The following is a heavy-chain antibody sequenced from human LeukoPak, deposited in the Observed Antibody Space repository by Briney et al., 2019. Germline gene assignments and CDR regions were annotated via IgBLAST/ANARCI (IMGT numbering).Heavy chain of an antibody. CDR1: GASISSGLHY. V-gene: IGHV4-61*02. Sequence: SQTLSLTCTVSGASISSGLHYWSWIRQSAGKGLEWIGRFYISGSTDYNPALKSRVTISVDTSRNQISLKLSSVTAADTAVYYCARGGRDSSGWYVHYWGQGTLVTVSS. CDR3: ARGGRDSSGWYVHY. J-gene: IGHJ4*02. CDR2: FYISGST. D-gene: IGHD6-19*01.